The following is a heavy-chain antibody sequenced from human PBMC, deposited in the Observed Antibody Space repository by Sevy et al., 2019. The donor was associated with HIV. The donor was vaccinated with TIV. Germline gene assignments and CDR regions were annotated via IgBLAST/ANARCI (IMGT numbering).Heavy chain of an antibody. CDR3: ARDQGKYCGGDCYLVY. V-gene: IGHV1-18*01. Sequence: ASVKVSCKASGYTFTSYGISWVRQAPGQGLEWMGWISAYNGNTNYAQKLQGRVTMTTDTSTSTAYMELRSLGSDDTAVYYCARDQGKYCGGDCYLVYWGQGTLVTVSS. CDR1: GYTFTSYG. J-gene: IGHJ4*02. CDR2: ISAYNGNT. D-gene: IGHD2-21*02.